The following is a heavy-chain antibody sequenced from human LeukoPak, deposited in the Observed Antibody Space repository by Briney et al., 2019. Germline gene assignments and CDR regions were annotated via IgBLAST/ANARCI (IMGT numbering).Heavy chain of an antibody. Sequence: SETLSLTCTVSGYSISSGYYWGWIRQPPGKGLEWIGSIYHSGRTFYNPSLKSRVTISVDTSKNQFSLKLTSVTAADTAVYYCARPGQPLWHYYGSGGYDYWGQGTLVTVSS. D-gene: IGHD3-10*01. CDR3: ARPGQPLWHYYGSGGYDY. CDR2: IYHSGRT. J-gene: IGHJ4*02. CDR1: GYSISSGYY. V-gene: IGHV4-38-2*02.